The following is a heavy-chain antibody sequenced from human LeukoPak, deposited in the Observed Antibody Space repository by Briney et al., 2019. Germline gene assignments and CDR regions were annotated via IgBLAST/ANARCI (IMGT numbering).Heavy chain of an antibody. Sequence: GSSVKVSCKASGGTFSSYAISWVRQATGQGLEWMGWMNPNSGNTGYAQKFQGRVTMTRNTSISTAYMELSSLRSEDTAVYYCARGDYIVVVTALLERSYYFDYWGQGTLVTVSS. CDR1: GGTFSSYA. CDR2: MNPNSGNT. J-gene: IGHJ4*02. CDR3: ARGDYIVVVTALLERSYYFDY. V-gene: IGHV1-8*02. D-gene: IGHD2-21*02.